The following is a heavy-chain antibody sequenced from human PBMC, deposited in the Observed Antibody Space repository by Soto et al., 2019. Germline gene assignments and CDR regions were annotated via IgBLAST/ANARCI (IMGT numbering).Heavy chain of an antibody. D-gene: IGHD3-16*01. CDR1: GGSISSSSYY. V-gene: IGHV4-39*01. J-gene: IGHJ6*02. CDR3: ARPQRGYYYYGMDV. CDR2: IYYSGST. Sequence: QLQLQESGPGLVKPSETLSLTCTVSGGSISSSSYYWGWIRQPPGKGLEWIGSIYYSGSTYYNPSLKSRVTISVDTSKNQFSLKLSSVTAADTAVYYCARPQRGYYYYGMDVWGQGTTVTVSS.